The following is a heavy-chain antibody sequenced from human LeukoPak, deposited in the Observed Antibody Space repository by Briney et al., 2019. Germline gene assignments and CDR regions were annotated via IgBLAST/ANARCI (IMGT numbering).Heavy chain of an antibody. CDR1: GFSLSTSW. J-gene: IGHJ3*01. Sequence: GGSLRLSCAASGFSLSTSWMRWVRQGPGKGLLWVARISNDGSPAYADSVKGRFTISRDNAENRLYLQMDSLRVEDTAVYSCARGDGYKRTYDVWGQGTMVTVSS. D-gene: IGHD5-12*01. CDR2: ISNDGSP. V-gene: IGHV3-74*03. CDR3: ARGDGYKRTYDV.